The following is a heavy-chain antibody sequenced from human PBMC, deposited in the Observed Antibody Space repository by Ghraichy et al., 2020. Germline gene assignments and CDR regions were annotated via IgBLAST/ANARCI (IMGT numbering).Heavy chain of an antibody. D-gene: IGHD4-23*01. V-gene: IGHV3-48*02. Sequence: GGSLRLSCVGSGFTFSSYSMNWVRQSPGKGLEWVSYIISSSSFRSYADSVKGRFTISRDNAHNSLYLQINSLREEDTAVYFCAGGSTVVRFFYYGGMDVWGPGTTVTVSS. CDR1: GFTFSSYS. CDR2: IISSSSFR. CDR3: AGGSTVVRFFYYGGMDV. J-gene: IGHJ6*02.